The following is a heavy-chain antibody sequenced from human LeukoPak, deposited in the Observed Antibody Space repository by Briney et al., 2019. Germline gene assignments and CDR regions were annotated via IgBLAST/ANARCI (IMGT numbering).Heavy chain of an antibody. CDR2: ISYDGSNK. D-gene: IGHD7-27*01. V-gene: IGHV3-30-3*01. CDR1: GFTFSSYA. Sequence: GGSLRLSCAASGFTFSSYAMHWVRQAPGKGLEWVAVISYDGSNKYYADSVKGRFTISRDNPKNTLYLQMNSLRAEDTAVYYCARARTTTNWGLHDYWGQGTLVTVSP. J-gene: IGHJ4*02. CDR3: ARARTTTNWGLHDY.